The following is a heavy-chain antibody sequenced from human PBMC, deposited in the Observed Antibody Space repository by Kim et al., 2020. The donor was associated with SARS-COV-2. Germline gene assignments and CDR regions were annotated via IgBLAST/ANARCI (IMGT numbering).Heavy chain of an antibody. CDR3: ARDVWSRSGYGIPWLDP. CDR2: ISYDGSNK. Sequence: GGSLRLSCAASGFTFSSYAMHWVRQAPGKGLEWVAVISYDGSNKYYADSVKGRFTISRDNSKNTLYLQMNSLRAEDTDVYYCARDVWSRSGYGIPWLDPWGQGTLVTVSS. D-gene: IGHD5-12*01. V-gene: IGHV3-30*04. J-gene: IGHJ5*02. CDR1: GFTFSSYA.